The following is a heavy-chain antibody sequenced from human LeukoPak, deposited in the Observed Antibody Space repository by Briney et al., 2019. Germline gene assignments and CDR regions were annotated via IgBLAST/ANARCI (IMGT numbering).Heavy chain of an antibody. CDR3: ASRTTVTDADGFDI. Sequence: GGSLRLSCAASGFTVGSNTMSWVRQAPGKGLEWVSLIYSGGSTYDADSVKDRFTISRDNSKNTVYLQMNSLRAEDTAVYYCASRTTVTDADGFDIWGQGTMVTVSS. J-gene: IGHJ3*02. D-gene: IGHD4-17*01. V-gene: IGHV3-66*01. CDR2: IYSGGST. CDR1: GFTVGSNT.